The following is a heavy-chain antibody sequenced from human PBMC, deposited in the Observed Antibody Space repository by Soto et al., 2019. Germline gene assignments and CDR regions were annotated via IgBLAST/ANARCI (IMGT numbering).Heavy chain of an antibody. CDR3: VKSRGGNNFDFFD. CDR1: VFTFISYA. D-gene: IGHD5-12*01. V-gene: IGHV3-64D*06. CDR2: VRGNGDPP. J-gene: IGHJ4*02. Sequence: PGWSLRLSCSSSVFTFISYAMHWVRQAPGKGLEYVSGVRGNGDPPFYADSVKGRFTISRDNSKNTLYLQMGSLSADDTAVYYCVKSRGGNNFDFFDWGQGALVTVSS.